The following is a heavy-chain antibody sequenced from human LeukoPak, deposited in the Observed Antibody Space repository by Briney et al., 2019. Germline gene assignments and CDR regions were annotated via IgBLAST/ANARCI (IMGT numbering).Heavy chain of an antibody. D-gene: IGHD5-12*01. Sequence: SETLSLTCTVSGGSISSYYWSWIRQPAGKGLEWIGRIYTSGSTNYNPSLKSRVTMSVDTSKNQFSLKLSSVTAADTAVYYCASSNIVDRLTNEPPLDCWGPGTLVTVSS. CDR2: IYTSGST. J-gene: IGHJ4*02. V-gene: IGHV4-4*07. CDR3: ASSNIVDRLTNEPPLDC. CDR1: GGSISSYY.